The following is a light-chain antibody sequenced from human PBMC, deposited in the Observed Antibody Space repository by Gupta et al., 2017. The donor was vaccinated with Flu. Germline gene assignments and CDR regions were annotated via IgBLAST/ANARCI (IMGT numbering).Light chain of an antibody. CDR3: QQYNNWPAYT. J-gene: IGKJ2*01. CDR2: AAS. V-gene: IGKV3-15*01. Sequence: EIVMTQSPASLSVSPGERATLSCRASQRVSSDLAWYQQKPGQAPRLLIYAASTRDTGIPDRFSGSGSGTEFTLTISGRQSEDSAVYYCQQYNNWPAYTFGQGTKVEIK. CDR1: QRVSSD.